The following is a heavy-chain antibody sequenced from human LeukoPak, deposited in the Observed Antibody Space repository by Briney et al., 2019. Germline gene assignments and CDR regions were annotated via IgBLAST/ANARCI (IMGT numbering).Heavy chain of an antibody. Sequence: PGGSLRLSSAASGFTFSSYGMHWVRQAPGKGLEWVAVISYDGSNKYYADSVKGRFTISRDNSKNTLYLQMNSLRAEDTAVYYCAKDKEFYYYDSSGYYPLLDYWGQGTLVTVSS. CDR1: GFTFSSYG. J-gene: IGHJ4*02. CDR3: AKDKEFYYYDSSGYYPLLDY. V-gene: IGHV3-30*18. CDR2: ISYDGSNK. D-gene: IGHD3-22*01.